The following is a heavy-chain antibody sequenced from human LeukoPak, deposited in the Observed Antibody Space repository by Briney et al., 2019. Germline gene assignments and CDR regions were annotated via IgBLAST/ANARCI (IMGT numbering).Heavy chain of an antibody. D-gene: IGHD3-16*02. CDR2: IGTVGDT. V-gene: IGHV3-13*01. J-gene: IGHJ4*02. CDR3: AKDITHYQYYDYVWGSYRGYGFDY. Sequence: GGSLRLSCAASGFTFRSSDMHWVRQPPGKGLEWVSAIGTVGDTYYPDSVKGRFTISREDAKNSLYLQMNSLRAEDTAVYYCAKDITHYQYYDYVWGSYRGYGFDYWGQGTLVTVSS. CDR1: GFTFRSSD.